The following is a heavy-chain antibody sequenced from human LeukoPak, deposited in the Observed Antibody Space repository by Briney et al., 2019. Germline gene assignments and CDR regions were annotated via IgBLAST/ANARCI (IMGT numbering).Heavy chain of an antibody. V-gene: IGHV4-34*01. CDR3: ARGGGDYYMDV. CDR1: GGSFSGYY. CDR2: INHSRST. Sequence: SETLSLTCAVYGGSFSGYYWSWIRQPPGKGLEWIGEINHSRSTNYNSSLKSRVTISVDASKNQFSLKLSSVTAADTAVYYCARGGGDYYMDVWGKGTTVTVSS. D-gene: IGHD2-21*01. J-gene: IGHJ6*03.